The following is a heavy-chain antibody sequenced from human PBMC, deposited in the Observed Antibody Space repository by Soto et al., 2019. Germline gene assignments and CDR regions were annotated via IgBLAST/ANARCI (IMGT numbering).Heavy chain of an antibody. CDR3: ARDGSTSWYSYDYHGMDG. J-gene: IGHJ6*02. D-gene: IGHD5-18*01. Sequence: EVQLVESGGGLVQPGGSLRLSCAASGFTFRTYWLSWVRQVPGKGLAWVANINLDGSEKNYVDSVKGRFTNSRDNARNSLYLQMSSLRAEDTALYYCARDGSTSWYSYDYHGMDGWGQGTTVTVSS. CDR1: GFTFRTYW. V-gene: IGHV3-7*05. CDR2: INLDGSEK.